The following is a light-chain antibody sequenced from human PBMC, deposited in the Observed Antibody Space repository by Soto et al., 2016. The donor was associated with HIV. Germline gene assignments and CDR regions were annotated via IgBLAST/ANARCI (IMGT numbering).Light chain of an antibody. CDR2: QDS. CDR3: QVWDSSSYV. CDR1: KLGEKY. V-gene: IGLV3-1*01. J-gene: IGLJ1*01. Sequence: SYELTQPPSVSVSPGQTASITCSGEKLGEKYACWYQQKPGQSPVLVIYQDSKRPSGIPGRFSGSNSGNTATLTISGTQAMDEADYYCQVWDSSSYVFGTGTKVTVL.